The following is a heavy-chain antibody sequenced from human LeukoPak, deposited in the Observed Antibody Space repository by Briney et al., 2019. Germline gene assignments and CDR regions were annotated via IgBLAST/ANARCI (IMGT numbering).Heavy chain of an antibody. J-gene: IGHJ4*02. CDR1: GFTFSSYW. Sequence: PGGSLRLSCAASGFTFSSYWMHWVRQAPGKGLVWVSRINSDGSSTSYADSVQGRFTVSRDNSENTLYLQMNSLSAEDTAMYYCTKYPPPVNMKVRYYFDSWGQGTLVTVSS. CDR3: TKYPPPVNMKVRYYFDS. D-gene: IGHD3-22*01. V-gene: IGHV3-74*01. CDR2: INSDGSST.